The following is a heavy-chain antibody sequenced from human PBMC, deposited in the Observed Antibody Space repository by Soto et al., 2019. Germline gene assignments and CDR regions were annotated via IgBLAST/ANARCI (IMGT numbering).Heavy chain of an antibody. D-gene: IGHD5-18*01. Sequence: QVQLQESGPGLVKPSETLALKCSVSGGSINNFHWSWIRQPPGKGLEWIGFVFYSGRTTYNPSLQSRVTISVDTSLNHFSLKVRSVTAADTATYYCARIKSGYRYGSIIDFWGQGKLVTVSS. CDR2: VFYSGRT. V-gene: IGHV4-59*01. J-gene: IGHJ4*02. CDR3: ARIKSGYRYGSIIDF. CDR1: GGSINNFH.